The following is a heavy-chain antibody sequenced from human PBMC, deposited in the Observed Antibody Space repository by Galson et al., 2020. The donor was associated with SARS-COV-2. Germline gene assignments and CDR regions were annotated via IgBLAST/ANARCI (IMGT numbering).Heavy chain of an antibody. CDR2: ISPNSGGT. D-gene: IGHD6-19*01. Sequence: ASVTVSCKASGYTFIDYSMHWVRQAPGQGLEWMGWISPNSGGTNYAQKFHGRVAMTRDTSSNTVYMELTRLKSDDTAVYFCARVGPRVAGQKVPDYWGQGTLVTVSS. CDR3: ARVGPRVAGQKVPDY. CDR1: GYTFIDYS. V-gene: IGHV1-2*02. J-gene: IGHJ4*02.